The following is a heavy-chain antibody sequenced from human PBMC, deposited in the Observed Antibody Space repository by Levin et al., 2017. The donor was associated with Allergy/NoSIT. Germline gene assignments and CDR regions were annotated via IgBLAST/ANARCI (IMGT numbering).Heavy chain of an antibody. D-gene: IGHD2-15*01. CDR1: GYTFTSYY. CDR3: AAIEGKDCSGGSCSTRGFDP. J-gene: IGHJ5*02. CDR2: INPSGGST. Sequence: GASVKVSCKASGYTFTSYYMHWVRQAPGQGLEWMGIINPSGGSTSYAQKFQGRVTMTRDTSTSTVYMELSSLRSEDTAVYYCAAIEGKDCSGGSCSTRGFDPWGQGTLVTVSS. V-gene: IGHV1-46*01.